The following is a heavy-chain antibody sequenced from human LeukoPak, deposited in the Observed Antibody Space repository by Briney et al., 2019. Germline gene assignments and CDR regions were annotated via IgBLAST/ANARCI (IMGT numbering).Heavy chain of an antibody. Sequence: GASVKVSCKASGYTFTSYGISWVRQAPGQGLEWMGWISAYNGNTNYAQKLQGRVTMTTDTSTSTAYMELRSLRSDDTAVYYCARVGTTGTTPYYYYYYMDVWGKGTTVTISS. CDR1: GYTFTSYG. J-gene: IGHJ6*03. D-gene: IGHD1-1*01. CDR2: ISAYNGNT. V-gene: IGHV1-18*01. CDR3: ARVGTTGTTPYYYYYYMDV.